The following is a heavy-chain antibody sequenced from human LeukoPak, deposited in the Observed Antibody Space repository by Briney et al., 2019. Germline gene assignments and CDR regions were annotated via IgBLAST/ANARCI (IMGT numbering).Heavy chain of an antibody. J-gene: IGHJ4*02. D-gene: IGHD6-13*01. CDR2: INSYSSYI. Sequence: PGGSLRLSCAASGFTFSTYSMNWVRQAPGKGLEWVSLINSYSSYIYYADSVKGRFTISRDNAKNSLYLQMNSLRAEDTAVYYCARDWAGYSSSWYSGFDYWGQGTLVTVSS. CDR3: ARDWAGYSSSWYSGFDY. CDR1: GFTFSTYS. V-gene: IGHV3-21*01.